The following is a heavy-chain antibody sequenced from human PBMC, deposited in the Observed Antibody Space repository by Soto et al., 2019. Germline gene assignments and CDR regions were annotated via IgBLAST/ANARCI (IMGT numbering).Heavy chain of an antibody. V-gene: IGHV3-23*01. CDR2: SSATGAGT. D-gene: IGHD1-7*01. CDR1: GFTFSSYG. Sequence: EVQLLESGGGLVQPGGSLRLSCAASGFTFSSYGMTWVRQAPGKGLEWVSFSSATGAGTYYADSAKGRFTISRDNSTNTLYLQMTSLRADDTAVYYCAKDRRAGGNYGFYSDFWGQGALVIVSS. J-gene: IGHJ4*02. CDR3: AKDRRAGGNYGFYSDF.